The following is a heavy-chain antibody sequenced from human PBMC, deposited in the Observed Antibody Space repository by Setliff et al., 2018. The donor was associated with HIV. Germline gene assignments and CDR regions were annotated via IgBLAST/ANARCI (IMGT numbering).Heavy chain of an antibody. J-gene: IGHJ5*02. D-gene: IGHD3-22*01. CDR2: IYYSGST. Sequence: PSETLSLTCTVSGDSISNYYWNWIRQPPGKGPEWIGFIYYSGSTIYNPSLKSRVTISLDTSKNQFSLKLNSVTAADTAVYYCARGNNGYYYDSSGYYHWGQGTLVTVSS. CDR1: GDSISNYY. V-gene: IGHV4-59*01. CDR3: ARGNNGYYYDSSGYYH.